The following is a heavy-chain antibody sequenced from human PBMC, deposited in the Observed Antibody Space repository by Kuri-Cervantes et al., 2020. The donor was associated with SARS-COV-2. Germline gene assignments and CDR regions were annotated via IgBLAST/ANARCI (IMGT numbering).Heavy chain of an antibody. D-gene: IGHD3-10*01. CDR2: ISGSGGST. CDR1: GFTFSSYA. V-gene: IGHV3-23*01. J-gene: IGHJ6*02. Sequence: GESLKISCAASGFTFSSYAMSWVRQAPGKGLEWVSAISGSGGSTYYADSVKGRFTFSRDNSKNTLYLQMNSLKAEDTALYYCAKVKGFGEFFYYYGMDVWGQGTTVTVSS. CDR3: AKVKGFGEFFYYYGMDV.